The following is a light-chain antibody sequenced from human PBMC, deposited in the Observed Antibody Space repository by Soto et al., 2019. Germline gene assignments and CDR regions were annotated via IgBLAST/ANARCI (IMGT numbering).Light chain of an antibody. Sequence: QSALTQPASVSGSPGQSITISCTGTSSDVGSYNLVSWYQQHPGKAPKLMIYEDSKRPSGVSIRFFGSKSGNTASLTISGLQAEDEADYFCCSYARGSTLVFGGGTKVTVL. V-gene: IGLV2-23*01. CDR1: SSDVGSYNL. CDR3: CSYARGSTLV. CDR2: EDS. J-gene: IGLJ3*02.